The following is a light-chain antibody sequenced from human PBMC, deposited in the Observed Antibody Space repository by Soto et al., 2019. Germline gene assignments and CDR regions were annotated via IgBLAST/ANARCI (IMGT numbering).Light chain of an antibody. Sequence: EIVMTQSPATLSVSPGERATLSCRASQSVSRNLAWYQQKPGQAPRLLIYGASTRATGIPARFSGSGSGTEFTLTISSLQSEDFEFYYCQQYNNWPRTLGQGTKVDIK. CDR3: QQYNNWPRT. CDR2: GAS. CDR1: QSVSRN. V-gene: IGKV3-15*01. J-gene: IGKJ1*01.